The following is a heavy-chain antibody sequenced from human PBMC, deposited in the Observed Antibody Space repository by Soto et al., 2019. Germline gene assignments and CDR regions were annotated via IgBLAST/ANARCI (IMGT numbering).Heavy chain of an antibody. CDR3: AAGYTTGPDAFDI. J-gene: IGHJ3*02. V-gene: IGHV5-51*01. CDR1: GYNFANYR. CDR2: IFPGDSDT. Sequence: GASRKISCKGSGYNFANYRIGWVRQMPGKGLEWMGMIFPGDSDTKNSPSLQGQITMSVDKSDSSAYLQWRSLKASDTAMYYCAAGYTTGPDAFDIWGQGTMVTVSS. D-gene: IGHD6-13*01.